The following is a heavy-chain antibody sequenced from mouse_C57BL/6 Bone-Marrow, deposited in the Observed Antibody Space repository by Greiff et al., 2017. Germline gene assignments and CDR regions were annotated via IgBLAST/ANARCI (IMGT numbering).Heavy chain of an antibody. V-gene: IGHV5-16*01. CDR3: AGVLTTVGFDV. CDR1: GFTFSDYY. D-gene: IGHD1-1*01. J-gene: IGHJ1*03. CDR2: INYDGSST. Sequence: EVHLVESEGGLVQPGSSMKLSCTASGFTFSDYYMAWVRQVPEKGLEWVANINYDGSSTYYLDSLKSRFIISRANAKNILYLQMSSLKSEDTATYYCAGVLTTVGFDVWGTGTTVTVSS.